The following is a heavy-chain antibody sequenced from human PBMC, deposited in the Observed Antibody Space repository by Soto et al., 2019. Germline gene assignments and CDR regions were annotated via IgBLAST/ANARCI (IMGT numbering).Heavy chain of an antibody. CDR1: GFTFSSYG. CDR3: AKERAGFDL. CDR2: ISYDGSNK. J-gene: IGHJ2*01. V-gene: IGHV3-30*18. Sequence: QVQLVESGGGVVQPGRSLRLSCAASGFTFSSYGMHWVRQAPGKGLEWVAVISYDGSNKYYADSVKGRFTISRDNSKNTLYLQMISLRAEDTAVYYCAKERAGFDLWGRGTLVTFSS.